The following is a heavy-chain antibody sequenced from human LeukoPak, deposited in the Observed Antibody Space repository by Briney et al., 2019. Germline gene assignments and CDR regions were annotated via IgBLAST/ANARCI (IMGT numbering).Heavy chain of an antibody. D-gene: IGHD5-12*01. CDR3: ARDNSVGDSAWWFDP. J-gene: IGHJ5*02. CDR2: INPYSGDT. Sequence: ASVKVSCKASGYSFTGYYMHWVRQAPGQGFEWMGWINPYSGDTNYAQKFQGRVTVTRDTSITTAYMDLSRLRSDDTAVYYCARDNSVGDSAWWFDPWGQGTLVTVSS. CDR1: GYSFTGYY. V-gene: IGHV1-2*02.